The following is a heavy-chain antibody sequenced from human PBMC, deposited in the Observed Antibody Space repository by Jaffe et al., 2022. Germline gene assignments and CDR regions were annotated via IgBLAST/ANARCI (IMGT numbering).Heavy chain of an antibody. V-gene: IGHV4-30-2*01. CDR3: ARGGRGYSYGTYYYYYYMDV. J-gene: IGHJ6*03. Sequence: QLQLQESGSGLVKPSQTLSLTCAVSGGSISSGGYSWSWIRQPPGKGLEWIGYIYHSGSTYYNPSLKSRVTISVDRSKNQFSLKLSSVTAADTAVYYCARGGRGYSYGTYYYYYYMDVWGKGTTVTVSS. CDR1: GGSISSGGYS. CDR2: IYHSGST. D-gene: IGHD5-18*01.